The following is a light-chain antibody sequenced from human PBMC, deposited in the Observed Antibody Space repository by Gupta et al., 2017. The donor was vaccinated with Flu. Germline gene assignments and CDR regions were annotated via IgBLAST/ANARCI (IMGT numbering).Light chain of an antibody. CDR1: QSVSSY. CDR2: DAS. V-gene: IGKV3-11*01. CDR3: QHRSNRPLT. Sequence: EIVLTQSPATLSLSPGERATLSCRASQSVSSYLAWYQQKPGQAPRLLIYDASNRATGIPARFSGSGSGTEFTLTISSREPEDYAVYYCQHRSNRPLTFGGGTKVEI. J-gene: IGKJ4*01.